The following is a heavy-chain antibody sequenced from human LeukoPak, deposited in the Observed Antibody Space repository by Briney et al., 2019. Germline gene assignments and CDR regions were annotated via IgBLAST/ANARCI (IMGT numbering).Heavy chain of an antibody. CDR2: INHSGSS. CDR3: ARGKSSPHAFDI. Sequence: PSETLSLTCAVYGGSLSGYYWSWICQSPGKGLEWIGKINHSGSSNYNPSLKSRVTTSVDTSKNQFSLKLTSVTAADTAVYYCARGKSSPHAFDIWGQGTMVTVSS. CDR1: GGSLSGYY. J-gene: IGHJ3*02. V-gene: IGHV4-34*01.